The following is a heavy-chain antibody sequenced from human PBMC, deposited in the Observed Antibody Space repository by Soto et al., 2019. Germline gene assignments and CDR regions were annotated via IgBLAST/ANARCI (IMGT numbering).Heavy chain of an antibody. V-gene: IGHV3-30*18. Sequence: QVQLVESGGGVVQPGRSLRLSCAASGFTFSSYGMHWVRQAPGKGLEWVAVISYDGGSKYSADSVKGRFTISRDNSKNTLYLQMSSLRAEDTAVYYCAKERDFWSGSPTFDPWGQGTLVTVSS. J-gene: IGHJ5*02. CDR3: AKERDFWSGSPTFDP. CDR2: ISYDGGSK. CDR1: GFTFSSYG. D-gene: IGHD3-3*01.